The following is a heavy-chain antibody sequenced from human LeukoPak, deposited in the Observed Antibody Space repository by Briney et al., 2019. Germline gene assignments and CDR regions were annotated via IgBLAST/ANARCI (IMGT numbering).Heavy chain of an antibody. J-gene: IGHJ5*02. CDR2: IYYSGST. Sequence: PSETLSLTCTVSGGSLSSYYWSWIRQPPGKGLEWIGYIYYSGSTNYNPSLKSRVTISVDTSKNQFSLKLSSVTAADTAVYYCARDPGYCSGGSCLRFDPWGQGTLVTVSS. V-gene: IGHV4-59*01. CDR3: ARDPGYCSGGSCLRFDP. D-gene: IGHD2-15*01. CDR1: GGSLSSYY.